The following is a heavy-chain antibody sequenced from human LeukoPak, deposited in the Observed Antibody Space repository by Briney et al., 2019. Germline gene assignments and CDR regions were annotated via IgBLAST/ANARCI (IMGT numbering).Heavy chain of an antibody. D-gene: IGHD4-17*01. CDR1: GGSFSGYY. CDR3: ARDRGTVRVLNYFDY. V-gene: IGHV3-21*01. Sequence: ETLSLTCAVYGGSFSGYYWSWIRQPPGKGLEWVSSISSSSSYIYYADSVKGRFTISRDNAKNSLYLQMNSLRAEDTAVYYCARDRGTVRVLNYFDYWGQGTLVTVSS. J-gene: IGHJ4*02. CDR2: ISSSSSYI.